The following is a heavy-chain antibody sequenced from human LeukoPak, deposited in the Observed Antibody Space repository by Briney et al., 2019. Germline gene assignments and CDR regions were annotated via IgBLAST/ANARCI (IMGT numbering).Heavy chain of an antibody. D-gene: IGHD2-15*01. CDR1: GFSLSHFW. CDR3: ARGDGYCSGGNCYSYFDS. Sequence: GGSLRLSCVASGFSLSHFWMSWVRQAPGKGLEWVAYIKKTGTETYYVDSVKGRFTITRDNTRNSLFLQMHSLRAEDTAVYFCARGDGYCSGGNCYSYFDSWGQGTLVTVSS. J-gene: IGHJ4*02. CDR2: IKKTGTET. V-gene: IGHV3-7*01.